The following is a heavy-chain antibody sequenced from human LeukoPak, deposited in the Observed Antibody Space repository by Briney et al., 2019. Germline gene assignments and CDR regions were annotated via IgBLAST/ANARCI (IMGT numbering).Heavy chain of an antibody. V-gene: IGHV4-59*08. CDR2: IYYSGST. Sequence: SETLSLTCTVSGGSISSYYWSWIRQPPGKGLEWIGYIYYSGSTNYNPSLKSRVTISVDTSKNQFSLKLSSVTAADTAVYYCARYDSNFYFDYWGQGTLVTVSS. CDR3: ARYDSNFYFDY. CDR1: GGSISSYY. D-gene: IGHD4-11*01. J-gene: IGHJ4*02.